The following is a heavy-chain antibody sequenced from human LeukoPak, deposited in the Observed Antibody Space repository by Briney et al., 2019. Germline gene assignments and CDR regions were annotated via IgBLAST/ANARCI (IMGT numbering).Heavy chain of an antibody. D-gene: IGHD3-10*01. CDR1: GGTFGSYA. J-gene: IGHJ6*03. CDR3: ARGPYYSTHYYYYYMDV. V-gene: IGHV1-69*06. Sequence: SVKVSCKASGGTFGSYAISWVRQAPGQGLEWMGGIIPIFGTANYAQKFQGRVTITADKSTSTAYMELSSLRSEDTAVYYCARGPYYSTHYYYYYMDVWGKGATVTVSS. CDR2: IIPIFGTA.